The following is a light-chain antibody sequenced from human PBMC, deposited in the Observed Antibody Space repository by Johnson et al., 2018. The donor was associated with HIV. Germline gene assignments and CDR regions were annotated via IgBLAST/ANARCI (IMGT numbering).Light chain of an antibody. CDR3: GTWDSSLSSNV. CDR1: SSNIGNNY. J-gene: IGLJ1*01. Sequence: QSVLTQPPSVSAAPGQKVTISCSGSSSNIGNNYVSWYQQLPVTAPTLLIFENNKRPSGIPDRFSGSKSGTSATLGIPGLQPGDEADYYCGTWDSSLSSNVFGTGTKVTVL. V-gene: IGLV1-51*02. CDR2: ENN.